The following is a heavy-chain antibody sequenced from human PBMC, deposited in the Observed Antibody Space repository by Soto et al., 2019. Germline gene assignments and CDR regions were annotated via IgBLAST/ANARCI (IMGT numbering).Heavy chain of an antibody. CDR2: ISFDGGHV. CDR1: RFTFSGYG. V-gene: IGHV3-30*18. J-gene: IGHJ4*02. Sequence: GSLRLSCAGSRFTFSGYGMHWVRQAPGKGLEWVAFISFDGGHVYYADSVKGRFTISRDNSMNTLYLQMNSLRAEDTAVYYCAKDRSTDFGDYLGGDYWGQGTLVTVSS. CDR3: AKDRSTDFGDYLGGDY. D-gene: IGHD4-17*01.